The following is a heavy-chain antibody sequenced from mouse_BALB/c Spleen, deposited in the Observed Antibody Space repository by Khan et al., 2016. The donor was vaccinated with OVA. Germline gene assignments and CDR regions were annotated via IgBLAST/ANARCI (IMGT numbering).Heavy chain of an antibody. J-gene: IGHJ3*01. V-gene: IGHV5-4*02. D-gene: IGHD2-3*01. CDR3: ARCCDGGPFAF. CDR2: ISDGGGYT. CDR1: GFTFSDYY. Sequence: EVELVESGGDLVKPGGSLKLSCAASGFTFSDYYMYWVRQTPEKRLEWVATISDGGGYTYYLDSVKGRFTISRDDAKNNLYLQMNSLKSEDTAMYKCARCCDGGPFAFGGQGTLVTVSA.